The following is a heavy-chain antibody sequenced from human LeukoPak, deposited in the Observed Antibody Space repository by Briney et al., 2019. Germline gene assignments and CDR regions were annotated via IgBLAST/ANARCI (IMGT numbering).Heavy chain of an antibody. Sequence: GASVKVSCKASGYTFTSYGISWVRQAPGQGLEWMGWISAYNGNTNYAQKLQGRVTMTTDTSTSTAYMELRSLRSDDTAVYYCARVVYSGYDFRGAMDVWGKGTTVTVSS. CDR2: ISAYNGNT. V-gene: IGHV1-18*01. CDR1: GYTFTSYG. CDR3: ARVVYSGYDFRGAMDV. J-gene: IGHJ6*03. D-gene: IGHD5-12*01.